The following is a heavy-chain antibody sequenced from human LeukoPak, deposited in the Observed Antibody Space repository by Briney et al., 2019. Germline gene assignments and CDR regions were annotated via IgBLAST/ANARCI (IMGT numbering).Heavy chain of an antibody. CDR3: ARGSDFWSGYSFDY. D-gene: IGHD3-3*01. CDR2: VYYSGST. CDR1: GGSFSGYY. V-gene: IGHV4-59*01. Sequence: PSETLSLTCAVYGGSFSGYYWSWIRQPPGKGLEWIGYVYYSGSTDYDPSLKSRVTISVDTSKNQFSLKLNSVTAADTAVYYCARGSDFWSGYSFDYWGQGTLVTVSS. J-gene: IGHJ4*02.